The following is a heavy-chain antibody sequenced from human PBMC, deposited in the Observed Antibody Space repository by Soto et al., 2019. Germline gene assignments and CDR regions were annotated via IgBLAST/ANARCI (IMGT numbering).Heavy chain of an antibody. V-gene: IGHV5-51*01. CDR2: IYPDNSDS. J-gene: IGHJ4*02. CDR1: GYSFTSYW. CDR3: ARRDNYYTIDY. D-gene: IGHD3-10*01. Sequence: GAALKMSCKGSGYSFTSYWIGWVRQMPGKGLEWMGVIYPDNSDSRFSPSFQGQVPISADKSISTAYLQWSSLKASDTAMYYCARRDNYYTIDYWGQGTLVTVSS.